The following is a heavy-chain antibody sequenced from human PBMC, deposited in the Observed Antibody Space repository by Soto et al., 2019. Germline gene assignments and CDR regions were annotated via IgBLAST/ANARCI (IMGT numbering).Heavy chain of an antibody. V-gene: IGHV4-38-2*01. D-gene: IGHD2-15*01. CDR1: ASSISSAYF. CDR3: ARTWLAGGTPADAFDI. Sequence: SETLSLTCAVSASSISSAYFWGWIRQPPGKGLEWIATIFHTGGTYYNPSLKSRVTISVDASNNQFSLRLNSVTAADTALYFCARTWLAGGTPADAFDIWGQGTMVTVSS. J-gene: IGHJ3*02. CDR2: IFHTGGT.